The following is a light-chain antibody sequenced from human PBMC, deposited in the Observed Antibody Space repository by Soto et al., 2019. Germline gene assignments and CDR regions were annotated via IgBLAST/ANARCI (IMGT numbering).Light chain of an antibody. V-gene: IGKV3-20*01. CDR1: QSVSSNF. CDR3: QQYGTAPWT. J-gene: IGKJ1*01. Sequence: EIVLTQSPATLSLSPGERATLSCGASQSVSSNFLAWYQQKPGQAPRLLLYGAYNRATGIPDRFSGSGSGTDFTLTISRLEPEDFAVYYCQQYGTAPWTFGQGTKVDIK. CDR2: GAY.